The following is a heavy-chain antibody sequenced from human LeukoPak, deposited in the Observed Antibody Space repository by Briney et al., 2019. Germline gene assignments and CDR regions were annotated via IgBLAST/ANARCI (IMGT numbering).Heavy chain of an antibody. Sequence: GGSLRLSCAASGFTFSSYSMNWVRQAPGKGLEWVSSISSSSYIYYADSVKGRFTISRDNAKNSLYLQMNSLRAEDTAVYYCGTTGYHNYYYYYYMDVWGKGTTVTISS. CDR1: GFTFSSYS. CDR3: GTTGYHNYYYYYYMDV. D-gene: IGHD3-9*01. CDR2: ISSSSYI. V-gene: IGHV3-21*01. J-gene: IGHJ6*03.